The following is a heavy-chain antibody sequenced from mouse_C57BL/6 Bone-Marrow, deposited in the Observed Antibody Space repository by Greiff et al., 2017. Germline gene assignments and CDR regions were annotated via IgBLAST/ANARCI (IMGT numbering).Heavy chain of an antibody. CDR2: ISYDGSN. D-gene: IGHD2-3*01. V-gene: IGHV3-6*01. CDR1: GYSITSGYY. CDR3: ASPIYDGYLWFAY. J-gene: IGHJ3*01. Sequence: EVKLQESGPGLVKPSQSLSLTCSVTGYSITSGYYWNWIRQFPGNKLEWMGYISYDGSNNYNPSLKNRISITRDTSKNQFFLKLNSVTTEDTATYYCASPIYDGYLWFAYWGQGPLVTVSA.